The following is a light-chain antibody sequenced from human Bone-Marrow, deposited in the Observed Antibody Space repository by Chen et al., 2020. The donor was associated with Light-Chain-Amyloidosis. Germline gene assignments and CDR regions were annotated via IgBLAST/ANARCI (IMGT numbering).Light chain of an antibody. Sequence: SYVLTQPSSVSAATGQTATIACGGNNIGSTSVNWYQQTPGQAPLLVVYEDSDRPSGIPERLSGSNSGNTATLTISRVEAGDEADYYCQVWDRSSDRPVFGGGTKLTVL. CDR1: NIGSTS. CDR3: QVWDRSSDRPV. CDR2: EDS. J-gene: IGLJ3*02. V-gene: IGLV3-21*02.